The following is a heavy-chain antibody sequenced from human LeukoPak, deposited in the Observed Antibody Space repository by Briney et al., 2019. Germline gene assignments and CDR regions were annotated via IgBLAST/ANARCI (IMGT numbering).Heavy chain of an antibody. D-gene: IGHD6-19*01. Sequence: PSETLSLTCTVSGGSISSCYWSWIRQPPGKGLEWIGYIYNSGSTNYSSSLKSRVTISVDTSKNQFSLKLSSVTAADTAVYYCARHNLYSRGWYVDYWGQGNLVTVSS. J-gene: IGHJ4*02. CDR3: ARHNLYSRGWYVDY. V-gene: IGHV4-59*08. CDR2: IYNSGST. CDR1: GGSISSCY.